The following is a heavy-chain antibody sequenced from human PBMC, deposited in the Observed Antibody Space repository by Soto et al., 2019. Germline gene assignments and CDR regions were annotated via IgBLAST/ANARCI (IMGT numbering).Heavy chain of an antibody. Sequence: GGSLRLSCAASGFTFSNAWMSWVRQAPGKGLEWVGRIKSKTDGGTTDYAAPVKGRFTISRDDSKNTLYLQMNSLKTEDTAVYYCTTDQSEEQQLVLFVYWGQGTLVTVSS. V-gene: IGHV3-15*01. CDR2: IKSKTDGGTT. D-gene: IGHD6-13*01. CDR1: GFTFSNAW. J-gene: IGHJ4*02. CDR3: TTDQSEEQQLVLFVY.